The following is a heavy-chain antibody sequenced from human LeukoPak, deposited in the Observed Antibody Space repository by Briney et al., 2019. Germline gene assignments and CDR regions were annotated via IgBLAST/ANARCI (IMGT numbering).Heavy chain of an antibody. D-gene: IGHD3-3*01. Sequence: ASVKVSCKASGYTFTSYDFNWVRQATGQRPEWMGWMSPNSGDTGYAQKFQDRVTMTRNTSISTAYMELSSLRSDDTAVYYCARDAARITIFGVAGYFDYWGQETLVTVSS. J-gene: IGHJ4*02. CDR1: GYTFTSYD. CDR2: MSPNSGDT. V-gene: IGHV1-8*01. CDR3: ARDAARITIFGVAGYFDY.